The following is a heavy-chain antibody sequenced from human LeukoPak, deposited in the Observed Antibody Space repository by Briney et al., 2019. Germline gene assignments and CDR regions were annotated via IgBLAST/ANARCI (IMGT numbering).Heavy chain of an antibody. D-gene: IGHD6-19*01. Sequence: PSETLSLTCAVYGGSFSGYYWSWIRQPPGKGLEWIGEIKHSGSTNYNPSLKSRVTISVDTSKNQFSLKLSSVTAADTAVYYCASTIAVAGTFDYWGQGTLVTVSS. V-gene: IGHV4-34*01. CDR3: ASTIAVAGTFDY. J-gene: IGHJ4*02. CDR2: IKHSGST. CDR1: GGSFSGYY.